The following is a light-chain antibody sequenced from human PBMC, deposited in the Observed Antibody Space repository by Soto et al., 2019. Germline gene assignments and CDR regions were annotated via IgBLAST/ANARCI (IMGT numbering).Light chain of an antibody. CDR1: QSLIHSDGNTY. CDR2: QVS. V-gene: IGKV2-30*02. Sequence: DVVMTQSPLSLPVTLGQPASISCRSSQSLIHSDGNTYLNWFQQRPGQSPRRLIYQVSDRDSGVPDRFSGSGSGHDFTLKISRVEAEDVGVYYCMQGTHWPWTFGQGTEVEIK. J-gene: IGKJ1*01. CDR3: MQGTHWPWT.